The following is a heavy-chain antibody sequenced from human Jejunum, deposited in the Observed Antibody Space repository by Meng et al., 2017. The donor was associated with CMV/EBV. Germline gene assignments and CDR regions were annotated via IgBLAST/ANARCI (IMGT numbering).Heavy chain of an antibody. CDR2: IYYSGGT. V-gene: IGHV4-39*01. CDR3: ARYVVFNWFDP. CDR1: GGSISRSRYY. D-gene: IGHD3-22*01. Sequence: CTVSGGSISRSRYYWGWIRQPPGKGLEWIGSIYYSGGTYYNPSLKSRVTISVDTSKNQFSLKLSSVTAADTAVYYCARYVVFNWFDPWGQGTLVTVSS. J-gene: IGHJ5*02.